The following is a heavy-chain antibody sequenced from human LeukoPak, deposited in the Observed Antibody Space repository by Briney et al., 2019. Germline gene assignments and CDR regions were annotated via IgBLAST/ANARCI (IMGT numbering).Heavy chain of an antibody. D-gene: IGHD6-6*01. V-gene: IGHV4-59*11. CDR2: IYYSGST. Sequence: SETLSLTCTVSGGSISSHCWSWIRQPPGKGLEWIGYIYYSGSTNYNPSLKSRVTISVDTSKNQFSLKLSSVTAADTAVYYCARGSSSSVWYYYYYYMDVWGKGTTVTVSS. CDR1: GGSISSHC. J-gene: IGHJ6*03. CDR3: ARGSSSSVWYYYYYYMDV.